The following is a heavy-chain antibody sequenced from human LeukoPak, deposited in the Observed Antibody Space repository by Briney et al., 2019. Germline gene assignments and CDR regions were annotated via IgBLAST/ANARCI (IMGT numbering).Heavy chain of an antibody. CDR1: GFLFDEYS. Sequence: PGGSLKLSCETSGFLFDEYSLLWVRQVPGKGLEWVAGISGTSDFIAFADSLKGRFTISRDNSKNSLYLHINSLRVEDTASYYCTKHVYDSVWGDHRPFDNGGQSTMVTVSA. D-gene: IGHD3-16*01. CDR3: TKHVYDSVWGDHRPFDN. V-gene: IGHV3-9*01. J-gene: IGHJ4*02. CDR2: ISGTSDFI.